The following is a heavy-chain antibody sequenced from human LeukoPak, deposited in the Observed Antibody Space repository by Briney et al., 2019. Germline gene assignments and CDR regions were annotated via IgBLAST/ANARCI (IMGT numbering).Heavy chain of an antibody. CDR3: AREGAGLHAFDI. V-gene: IGHV3-30*02. CDR2: IQYDGSPQ. CDR1: GFTFTSSA. J-gene: IGHJ3*02. D-gene: IGHD4/OR15-4a*01. Sequence: GGSLRLSCAASGFTFTSSAMHWVRQAPGKGLEWVAFIQYDGSPQYYGDSVKGRFTISRDNSKNTLYLQMNSLISEDTAVYYCAREGAGLHAFDIWGQGTMVTVSS.